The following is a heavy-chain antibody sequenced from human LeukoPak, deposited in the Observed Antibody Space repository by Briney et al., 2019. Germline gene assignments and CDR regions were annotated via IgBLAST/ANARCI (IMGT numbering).Heavy chain of an antibody. CDR1: GGSFSGYY. CDR2: IYYSGST. J-gene: IGHJ4*02. CDR3: VGAPNYYDSSGYYYRADFDY. V-gene: IGHV4-34*01. D-gene: IGHD3-22*01. Sequence: SETLSLTCAVYGGSFSGYYWSWIRQPPGKGLEWIGSIYYSGSTYYNPSLKSRVTISVDTSKNQFSLKLSSVTAADTAVYYCVGAPNYYDSSGYYYRADFDYWGQGTLVTVSS.